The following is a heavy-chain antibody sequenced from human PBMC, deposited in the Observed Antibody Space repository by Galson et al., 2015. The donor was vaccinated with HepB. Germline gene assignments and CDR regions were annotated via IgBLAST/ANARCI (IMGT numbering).Heavy chain of an antibody. V-gene: IGHV4-39*01. J-gene: IGHJ4*02. CDR1: GGSINTKDYY. CDR3: ARLIGTYYSGSDH. D-gene: IGHD1-26*01. CDR2: IYYSGST. Sequence: SETLSLTCTVSGGSINTKDYYWGWIRQPPGKGLEWIGSIYYSGSTYYNPSLKSRVTISVDTSKNQFSLKLSSVTAADTAVYYCARLIGTYYSGSDHWGQGTLVTVSS.